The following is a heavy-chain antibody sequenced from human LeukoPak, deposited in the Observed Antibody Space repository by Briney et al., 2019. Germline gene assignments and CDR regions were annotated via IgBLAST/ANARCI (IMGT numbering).Heavy chain of an antibody. Sequence: PGGSLRLSCAASGFTFSSYSMNWVRQAPGKGLEWVSSISSSSSYIYYADSVKGRSTIPRDKPKNQVYLQMNSLRAEDTAVYYCARNGGGVVVVVAATTGTGMDVWVKGRAVTVSS. V-gene: IGHV3-21*01. CDR3: ARNGGGVVVVVAATTGTGMDV. CDR2: ISSSSSYI. CDR1: GFTFSSYS. J-gene: IGHJ6*04. D-gene: IGHD2-15*01.